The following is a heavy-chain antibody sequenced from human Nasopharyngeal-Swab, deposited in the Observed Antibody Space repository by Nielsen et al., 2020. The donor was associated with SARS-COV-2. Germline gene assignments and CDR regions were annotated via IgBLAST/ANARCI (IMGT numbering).Heavy chain of an antibody. D-gene: IGHD2-21*01. CDR1: GFNFDDYG. CDR3: ARVLFLDDAFDV. J-gene: IGHJ3*01. Sequence: GESLKISCAASGFNFDDYGMSWVRQAPGKGLEWVSHITWNGGSIVYADSVKGRFTVSRDNAKSSLYLQMNSLRADDAAVYHCARVLFLDDAFDVWGQGAMVTVSS. CDR2: ITWNGGSI. V-gene: IGHV3-20*01.